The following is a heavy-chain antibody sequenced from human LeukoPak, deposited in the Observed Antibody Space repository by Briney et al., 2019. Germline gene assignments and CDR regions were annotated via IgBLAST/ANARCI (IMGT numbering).Heavy chain of an antibody. D-gene: IGHD2-15*01. Sequence: GGSLRLSCAASGFTFSAYWMHWVRQDPGKGLVWVSRINTDGSSPTYAASVKGRFTISRDNAKNTLYLQMNSLTAEDTAVYYCAREPPYCSGGSCYSEVLGAFDIWGQGTMVTVSS. CDR1: GFTFSAYW. CDR3: AREPPYCSGGSCYSEVLGAFDI. V-gene: IGHV3-74*01. J-gene: IGHJ3*02. CDR2: INTDGSSP.